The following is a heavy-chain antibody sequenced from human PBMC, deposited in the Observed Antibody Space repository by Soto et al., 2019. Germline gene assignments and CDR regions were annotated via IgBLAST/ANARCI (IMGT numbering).Heavy chain of an antibody. Sequence: GGSLRLSCAASGFTLSGYAMDWVRQAPGKGLEYVSGISSNGVGTYYANSVQGRFTISRDNSKNTVYLQMGSLRPEDMAMYYCARRARPDFYYMDVWGKGTTVTVSS. V-gene: IGHV3-64*01. D-gene: IGHD6-6*01. CDR1: GFTLSGYA. J-gene: IGHJ6*03. CDR3: ARRARPDFYYMDV. CDR2: ISSNGVGT.